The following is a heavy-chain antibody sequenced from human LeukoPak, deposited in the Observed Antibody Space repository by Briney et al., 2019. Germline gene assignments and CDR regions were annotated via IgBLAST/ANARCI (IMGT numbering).Heavy chain of an antibody. J-gene: IGHJ4*02. CDR3: ARGLRWPSYCSSTSCPSPYYFDY. Sequence: ASVKVSCTASGYTFTGYYMHWVRQAPGQGLEWMGWINPNSGGTNYAQKFQGRVTMTRDTSISTAYMELSRLRSDDTAVYYCARGLRWPSYCSSTSCPSPYYFDYWGQGTLVTVSS. D-gene: IGHD2-2*01. CDR2: INPNSGGT. V-gene: IGHV1-2*02. CDR1: GYTFTGYY.